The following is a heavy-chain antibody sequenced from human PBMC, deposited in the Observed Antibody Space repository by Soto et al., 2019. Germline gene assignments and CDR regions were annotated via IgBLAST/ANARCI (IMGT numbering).Heavy chain of an antibody. Sequence: QVQLVQSGAEVKKPGASVKVSCKASGYTFTNFGISWVRQAPGQGLEWMGWISAYNGYTIYAQISQGRVTMTKGTSTSRAYTELRSLRSDDTAVYYCARGWTPIDYWGQGSMVNVSS. J-gene: IGHJ4*02. CDR2: ISAYNGYT. CDR1: GYTFTNFG. D-gene: IGHD2-15*01. CDR3: ARGWTPIDY. V-gene: IGHV1-18*01.